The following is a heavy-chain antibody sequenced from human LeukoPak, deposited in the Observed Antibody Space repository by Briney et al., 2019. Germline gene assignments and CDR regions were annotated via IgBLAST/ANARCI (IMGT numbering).Heavy chain of an antibody. V-gene: IGHV1-69*04. D-gene: IGHD3-22*01. J-gene: IGHJ3*02. CDR3: ARAGPRTMILDAFDI. Sequence: GSSVKVSCKASGGTFSSYAISWVRQAPGQGLEWMGRIIPILGIANHAQKFQGRVTITADKSTSTAYMELSSLRSEDTAVYYCARAGPRTMILDAFDIWGQGTMVTVSS. CDR1: GGTFSSYA. CDR2: IIPILGIA.